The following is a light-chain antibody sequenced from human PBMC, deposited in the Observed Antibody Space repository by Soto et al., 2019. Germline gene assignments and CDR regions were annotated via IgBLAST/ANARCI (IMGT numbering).Light chain of an antibody. J-gene: IGKJ1*01. CDR2: HAS. V-gene: IGKV1-33*01. CDR3: QQYNSYS. Sequence: DIQMTQSSSSLYASVGYRLTTSCQASQDINNYLNWYQQKPGTAPQLLIYHASTLESGVPSRFSGSGSGTEFTLTISSLQPDDFATYYCQQYNSYSFGQGTKVDIK. CDR1: QDINNY.